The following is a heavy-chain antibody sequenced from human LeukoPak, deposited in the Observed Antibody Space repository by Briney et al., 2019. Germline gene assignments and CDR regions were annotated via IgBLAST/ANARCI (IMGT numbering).Heavy chain of an antibody. Sequence: GGSLRLSCEVSGFTFRNYWMTWVRQAPGKGLEWVANIKQDGSEKYYVDSVKGRFTISRDNAKNSLYLQMNSLRAEDTAVYYCAREYYDYVWGSYRYLQLFDYWGQGTLVTVSS. CDR3: AREYYDYVWGSYRYLQLFDY. V-gene: IGHV3-7*01. CDR2: IKQDGSEK. D-gene: IGHD3-16*02. CDR1: GFTFRNYW. J-gene: IGHJ4*02.